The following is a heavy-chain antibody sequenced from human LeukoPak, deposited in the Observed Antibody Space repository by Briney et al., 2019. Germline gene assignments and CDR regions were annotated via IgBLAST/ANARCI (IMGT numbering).Heavy chain of an antibody. CDR1: GFTFSSYA. J-gene: IGHJ4*02. Sequence: PGGSLGLSCAASGFTFSSYAMHWVRQAPGKGLEWVAVISYDGSNKYYADSVKGRFTISRDNSKNTLYLQMNSLRAEDTAVCYCAKAGERVGVNYFDSWGQGTLVTVSS. D-gene: IGHD2-15*01. CDR3: AKAGERVGVNYFDS. CDR2: ISYDGSNK. V-gene: IGHV3-30-3*01.